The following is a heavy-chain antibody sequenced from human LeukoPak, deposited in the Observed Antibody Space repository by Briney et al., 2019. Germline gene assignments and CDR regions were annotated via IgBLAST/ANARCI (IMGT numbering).Heavy chain of an antibody. Sequence: SETLSLTCTVSGGSISSGSYYWNWIRQPAGKGLEWIGRVYTSGSTNYNPSLKSRVTISVDTSKNQFSLMLSSVTAADTAVYYCAREADDGILTGYFELVDAFDVWGQGTMVTVSS. D-gene: IGHD3-9*01. V-gene: IGHV4-61*02. CDR3: AREADDGILTGYFELVDAFDV. CDR1: GGSISSGSYY. CDR2: VYTSGST. J-gene: IGHJ3*01.